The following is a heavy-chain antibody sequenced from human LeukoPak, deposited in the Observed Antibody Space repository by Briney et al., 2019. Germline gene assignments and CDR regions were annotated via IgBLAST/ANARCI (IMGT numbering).Heavy chain of an antibody. CDR2: ISYDGSNK. J-gene: IGHJ4*02. CDR1: GFTFSSYA. Sequence: GRSLRLSCAASGFTFSSYAMHWVRQAPGKGLEWVAVISYDGSNKYYADSVKGRFTISRDNSKNTLYLQMNSLRAEDTAVYYCARDRSSWSEGFDYWGQGTLVTVSS. V-gene: IGHV3-30*04. D-gene: IGHD6-13*01. CDR3: ARDRSSWSEGFDY.